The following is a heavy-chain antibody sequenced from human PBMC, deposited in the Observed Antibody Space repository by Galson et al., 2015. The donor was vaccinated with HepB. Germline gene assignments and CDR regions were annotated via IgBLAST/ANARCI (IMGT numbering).Heavy chain of an antibody. J-gene: IGHJ4*02. CDR1: GFTFSSYW. V-gene: IGHV3-7*03. Sequence: SLRLSCAASGFTFSSYWMSWVRQAPGKGLEWVANIKQDGSEKYYVDSVKGRFTISRDNAKNSLYLQMNSLRAEDTAVYYCARVQERYYYDSSGYYPDNFDYWGQGTLVTVSS. CDR3: ARVQERYYYDSSGYYPDNFDY. D-gene: IGHD3-22*01. CDR2: IKQDGSEK.